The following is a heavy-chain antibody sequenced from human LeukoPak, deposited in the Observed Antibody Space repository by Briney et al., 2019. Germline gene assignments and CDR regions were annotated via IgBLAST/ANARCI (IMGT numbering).Heavy chain of an antibody. J-gene: IGHJ5*02. V-gene: IGHV3-23*01. Sequence: GGSLRLSCAASGFTVSSNHMNWVRQAPGKGLEWVSAISGSGGSTYYADSVKGRFTISRDNSKNTLYLQMNSLRAEDTAVYYCARTAPAAIYWLDLWGEGTLVTVSS. CDR3: ARTAPAAIYWLDL. D-gene: IGHD2-2*02. CDR1: GFTVSSNH. CDR2: ISGSGGST.